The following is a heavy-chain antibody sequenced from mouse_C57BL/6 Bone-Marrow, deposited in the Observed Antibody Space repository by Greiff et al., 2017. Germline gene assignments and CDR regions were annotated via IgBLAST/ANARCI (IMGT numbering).Heavy chain of an antibody. V-gene: IGHV1-52*01. CDR3: ARGDFITTVVASFPRWYFDV. CDR2: IDPSDSET. D-gene: IGHD1-1*01. J-gene: IGHJ1*03. Sequence: QVQLQQPGAELVRPGSSVKLSCKASGYTFTSYWMHWVKQRPIQGLEWIGNIDPSDSETHYNQKFTDKATFTVDKSSSTAYMQLSSLTSEDSAVYYCARGDFITTVVASFPRWYFDVWGTGTTVTVSS. CDR1: GYTFTSYW.